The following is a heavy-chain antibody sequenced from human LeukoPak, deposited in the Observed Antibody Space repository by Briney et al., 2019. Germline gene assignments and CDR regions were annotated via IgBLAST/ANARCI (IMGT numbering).Heavy chain of an antibody. CDR1: GFTFTYAW. Sequence: PGGFLRLSCAASGFTFTYAWMSWVRQSPGKGLEWVGRIKSKTDGGTTDYPAPVKGRFTISRDDSKKTLYLQMHSLQTEDTAVYYCTTDPFFGDYGDYFDYWGQGTLVTVSS. D-gene: IGHD4-17*01. J-gene: IGHJ4*02. CDR2: IKSKTDGGTT. CDR3: TTDPFFGDYGDYFDY. V-gene: IGHV3-15*01.